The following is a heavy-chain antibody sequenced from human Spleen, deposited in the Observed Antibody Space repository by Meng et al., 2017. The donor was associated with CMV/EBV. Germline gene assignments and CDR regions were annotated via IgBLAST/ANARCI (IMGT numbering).Heavy chain of an antibody. CDR3: ARVTDSRGYFPFDY. CDR2: FYRTGDT. J-gene: IGHJ4*02. D-gene: IGHD3-22*01. Sequence: GSLRLSCIVSGYSISDGYYWGWVRQSPGKGLEWLGSFYRTGDTYYNPSLQSRVTISVDTSKNQFSLKLSSVTAADTAVYYCARVTDSRGYFPFDYWGQGTLVTVSS. CDR1: GYSISDGYY. V-gene: IGHV4-38-2*02.